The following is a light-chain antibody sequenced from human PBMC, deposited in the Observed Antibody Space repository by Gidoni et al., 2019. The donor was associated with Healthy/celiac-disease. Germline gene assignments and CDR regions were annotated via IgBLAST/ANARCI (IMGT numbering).Light chain of an antibody. CDR1: QSISSW. V-gene: IGKV1-5*03. CDR2: KAS. Sequence: DIQMTQSPSTLSASVGDRVTITCRASQSISSWLAWYQQKPGKAPKLLIYKASSLESGVPSRFSGSVSGTEFTLTISSLQPDDFATYYCQQYNSYHMYTFGQGTKLEIK. CDR3: QQYNSYHMYT. J-gene: IGKJ2*01.